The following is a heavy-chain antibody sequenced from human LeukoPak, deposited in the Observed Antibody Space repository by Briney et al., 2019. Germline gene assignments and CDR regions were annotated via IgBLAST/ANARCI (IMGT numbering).Heavy chain of an antibody. J-gene: IGHJ3*02. D-gene: IGHD3-10*01. Sequence: SETLSLTCTVSGVSIGSSDYSWRWIRQPPGKGLEWIGSIYYSGTTYYNPPLKSRVSISEDTSKNQFSLKLSSVTAANHYGPYDAFDIWGQGTMVTVSS. CDR2: IYYSGTT. V-gene: IGHV4-39*01. CDR3: AFDI. CDR1: GVSIGSSDYS.